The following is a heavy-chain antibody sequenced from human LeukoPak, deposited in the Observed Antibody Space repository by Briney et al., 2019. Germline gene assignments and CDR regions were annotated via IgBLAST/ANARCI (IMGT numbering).Heavy chain of an antibody. Sequence: GGSLRLSCAASGFTFSSYEMNWVRQAPGKGLEWVSYISSSGSTIYYADSVKGRFTISRDNAKNSLYLQMNSLRAEDTAVYYCARVFGPTAVAYWGQGTLVTVSS. CDR1: GFTFSSYE. V-gene: IGHV3-48*03. CDR3: ARVFGPTAVAY. J-gene: IGHJ4*02. D-gene: IGHD3-10*01. CDR2: ISSSGSTI.